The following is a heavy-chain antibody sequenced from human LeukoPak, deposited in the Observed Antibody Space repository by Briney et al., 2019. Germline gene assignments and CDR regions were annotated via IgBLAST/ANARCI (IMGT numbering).Heavy chain of an antibody. CDR3: ARRAVDNSYYYYMDV. CDR1: GYTFTGYY. V-gene: IGHV1-69*13. D-gene: IGHD6-19*01. CDR2: IIPIFGTA. J-gene: IGHJ6*03. Sequence: SVKVSCKASGYTFTGYYMHWVRQAPGQGLEWMGGIIPIFGTANYAQKFQGRVTITADESTSTAYMELSSLRSEDTAVYYCARRAVDNSYYYYMDVWGKGTTVTVSS.